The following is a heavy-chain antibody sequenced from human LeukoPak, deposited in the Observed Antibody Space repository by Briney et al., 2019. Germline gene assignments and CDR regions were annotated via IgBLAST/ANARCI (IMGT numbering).Heavy chain of an antibody. CDR1: GYSFTSYG. V-gene: IGHV1-18*01. CDR3: ARVSPEFYYYDSSGYVYFDY. D-gene: IGHD3-22*01. J-gene: IGHJ4*02. CDR2: ISAYNGNT. Sequence: GESLKISCKGSGYSFTSYGISWVRQAPGQGLEWMGWISAYNGNTNYAQKLQGRVTMTTDTSTSTAYMELRSLRSDDTAVYYCARVSPEFYYYDSSGYVYFDYWGQGTLVTVSS.